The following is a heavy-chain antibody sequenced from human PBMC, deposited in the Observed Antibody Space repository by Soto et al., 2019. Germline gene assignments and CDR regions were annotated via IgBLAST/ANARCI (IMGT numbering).Heavy chain of an antibody. CDR2: INAGNGET. CDR3: ATETTTVTTNQVGGGYYYYGMDV. J-gene: IGHJ6*02. D-gene: IGHD4-17*01. Sequence: ASVKVSCTASGYTFTSYAIHWVRQAPGQRLEWMGWINAGNGETIYAQKFQGRVTMTEDTSTDTAYMELSSLRSEDTAVYYCATETTTVTTNQVGGGYYYYGMDVWGQGTTVTVSS. V-gene: IGHV1-3*01. CDR1: GYTFTSYA.